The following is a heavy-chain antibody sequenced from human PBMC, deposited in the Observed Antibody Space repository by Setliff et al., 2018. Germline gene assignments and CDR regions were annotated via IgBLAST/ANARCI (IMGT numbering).Heavy chain of an antibody. D-gene: IGHD3-10*01. J-gene: IGHJ4*02. CDR1: GFTFGDYA. Sequence: PGGSLRLSCTASGFTFGDYAMSWVRQAPGKGLEWVGFIRSKAYGGTTEYAASVKGRFTISRDDSKNTLYLQMNSLKTEDTAVYYCTTGLLWFGESLDYWGQGTLVTVSS. CDR2: IRSKAYGGTT. CDR3: TTGLLWFGESLDY. V-gene: IGHV3-49*04.